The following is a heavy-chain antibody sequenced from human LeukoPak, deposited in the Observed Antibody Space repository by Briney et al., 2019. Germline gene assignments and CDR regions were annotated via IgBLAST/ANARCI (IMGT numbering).Heavy chain of an antibody. CDR3: AKSSIFYDSGGYYVGEKYYFDH. V-gene: IGHV3-23*01. CDR2: SSSSDTSS. CDR1: GFTFDNYG. Sequence: GGSLRLSCAASGFTFDNYGMSWVRQAPGEGLEWVSSSSSSDTSSYYADSVKGRFTISRDNSKNTLYLQMSSLRAEDTAIYYCAKSSIFYDSGGYYVGEKYYFDHWGQGTLVTVSS. D-gene: IGHD3-22*01. J-gene: IGHJ4*02.